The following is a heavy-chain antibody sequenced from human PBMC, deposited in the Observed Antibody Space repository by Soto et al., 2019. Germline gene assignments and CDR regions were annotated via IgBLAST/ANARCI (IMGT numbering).Heavy chain of an antibody. CDR2: ISGSGGST. D-gene: IGHD2-15*01. V-gene: IGHV3-23*01. CDR3: AKDSLGYCSGGSCYSDY. CDR1: GFTFSSYA. Sequence: EVQLLESGRGLVQPGGSLRLSCAASGFTFSSYAMSWVRQAPGKGLEWVSAISGSGGSTYYADSVKGRFTISRDNSKNTLYLQMNSLRAEDTAVYYCAKDSLGYCSGGSCYSDYWGQGTLVTVSS. J-gene: IGHJ4*02.